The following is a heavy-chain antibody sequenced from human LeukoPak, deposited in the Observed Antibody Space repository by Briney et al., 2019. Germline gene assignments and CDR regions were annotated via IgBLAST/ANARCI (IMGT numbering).Heavy chain of an antibody. CDR3: AKSVAGTSGWFDP. V-gene: IGHV3-23*01. CDR2: ILGSGAGT. J-gene: IGHJ5*02. CDR1: GFTFSSYA. Sequence: GGSLRLSCAASGFTFSSYAMSWVRQAPGKGLEWVSGILGSGAGTFYADSVKGRFTISRDNSKNTLYLQMTSLGAEDAAVYYCAKSVAGTSGWFDPWGQGALVTVSS. D-gene: IGHD1-1*01.